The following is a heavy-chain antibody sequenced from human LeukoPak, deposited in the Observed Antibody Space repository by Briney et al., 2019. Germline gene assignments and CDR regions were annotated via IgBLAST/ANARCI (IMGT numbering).Heavy chain of an antibody. CDR2: ISYDGSNK. J-gene: IGHJ4*02. D-gene: IGHD2-15*01. CDR1: GFSFRTYG. V-gene: IGHV3-30*18. CDR3: AKVLFIGYCSGGSCPFDY. Sequence: GGSLRLSCAASGFSFRTYGMHWVRQAPGKGLEWVAVISYDGSNKYYADSVKGRFTISRDNSKNTLYLQMNSLRAEDTAVYYCAKVLFIGYCSGGSCPFDYWGQGTLVTVSS.